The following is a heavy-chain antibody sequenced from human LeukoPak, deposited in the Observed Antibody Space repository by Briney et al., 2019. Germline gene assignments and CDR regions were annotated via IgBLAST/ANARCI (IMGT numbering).Heavy chain of an antibody. J-gene: IGHJ4*02. CDR3: SRGSGWLSVY. CDR1: GFTFGDYL. Sequence: GPLKLSCPASGFTFGDYLMSWFRQPPGRGLEWVGFISGGTREYAASVKGRFTISRDDSTSIAYLQMNSLTTEDTAVYYCSRGSGWLSVYWGEGTLVSVSS. D-gene: IGHD6-19*01. V-gene: IGHV3-49*03. CDR2: ISGGTR.